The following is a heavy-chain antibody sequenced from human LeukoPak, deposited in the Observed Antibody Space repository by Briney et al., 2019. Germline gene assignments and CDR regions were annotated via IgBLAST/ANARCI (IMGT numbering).Heavy chain of an antibody. J-gene: IGHJ4*02. CDR3: AAKVLVINYYFDY. V-gene: IGHV4-39*07. CDR2: IYYSGST. Sequence: SSETLSLTCTVSGGSISSSSYYWGWIRQPPGKGLEWIGSIYYSGSTYYNPSLKSRVTISVDTSKNQFSLKLSSVTAADTAVYYCAAKVLVINYYFDYWGQGSLVTVSS. CDR1: GGSISSSSYY. D-gene: IGHD3-22*01.